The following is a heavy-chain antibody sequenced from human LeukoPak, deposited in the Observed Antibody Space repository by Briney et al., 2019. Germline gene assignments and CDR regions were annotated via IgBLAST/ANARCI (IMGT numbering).Heavy chain of an antibody. CDR2: ITDSGNEI. Sequence: PGESLRLSCAPSGFIFSDYYMSWVRQAPGKGPEWVSYITDSGNEIYYADSVKGRFTISRDNAKNSLFLQMNSLRAEDTAVYYCARLSHYAFDMWGQGAVVTVSS. J-gene: IGHJ3*02. CDR3: ARLSHYAFDM. CDR1: GFIFSDYY. V-gene: IGHV3-11*01.